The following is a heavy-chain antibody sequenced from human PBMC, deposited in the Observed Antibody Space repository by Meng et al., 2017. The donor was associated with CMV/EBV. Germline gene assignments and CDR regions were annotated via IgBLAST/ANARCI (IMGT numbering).Heavy chain of an antibody. CDR3: ARVYQLLSAFDI. V-gene: IGHV1-2*02. CDR1: GYTFTGYY. Sequence: ASVKVSCKASGYTFTGYYMHWVRKAPGQGLEWMGWINPNSGGTNYAQKFQGRVTMTRDTSISTAYMGLSRLRSDDTAVYYCARVYQLLSAFDIWGQGTMVTVSS. J-gene: IGHJ3*02. CDR2: INPNSGGT. D-gene: IGHD2-2*01.